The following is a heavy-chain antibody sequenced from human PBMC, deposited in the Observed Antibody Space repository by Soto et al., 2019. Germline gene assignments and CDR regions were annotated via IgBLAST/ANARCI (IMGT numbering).Heavy chain of an antibody. CDR1: GGSISNFH. CDR2: IYYSGN. Sequence: TSETLSLTCNVSGGSISNFHLSWIRQPPGKGLEWIGYIYYSGNYYNPSLTSRVSMSLDKSKNQFSLHLKSVTAADTALYFCALGGYNYGRPFDFWGQGTRATVSS. D-gene: IGHD5-18*01. J-gene: IGHJ4*02. V-gene: IGHV4-59*01. CDR3: ALGGYNYGRPFDF.